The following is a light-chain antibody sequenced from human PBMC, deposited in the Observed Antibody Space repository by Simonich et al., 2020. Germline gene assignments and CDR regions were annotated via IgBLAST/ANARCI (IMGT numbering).Light chain of an antibody. CDR3: SSYTSSSTWV. Sequence: QSALTQPASVSGSPGQSITISCTGTSSDVGGYNYVSWYQQHPVKAPKLLIYDIRKRPSGVSTLFSGSKSGNTASLTISGLQAEDEADYYCSSYTSSSTWVFGGGTKLTVL. CDR1: SSDVGGYNY. V-gene: IGLV2-14*01. J-gene: IGLJ3*02. CDR2: DIR.